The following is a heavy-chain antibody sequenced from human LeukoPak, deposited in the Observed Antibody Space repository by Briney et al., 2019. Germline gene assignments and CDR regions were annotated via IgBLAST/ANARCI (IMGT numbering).Heavy chain of an antibody. D-gene: IGHD3-10*01. CDR1: GYTFTSYD. CDR3: ARKADYYGSGSYYNPAASTYYYYGMDV. CDR2: MNPNSGNT. V-gene: IGHV1-8*01. Sequence: ASVKVSCKASGYTFTSYDINWVRQATGQGLEWMGWMNPNSGNTGYAQKFQGRVTMTRNTSISTAYMELSSLRSEDTAVYYCARKADYYGSGSYYNPAASTYYYYGMDVWGQGTTVTVSS. J-gene: IGHJ6*02.